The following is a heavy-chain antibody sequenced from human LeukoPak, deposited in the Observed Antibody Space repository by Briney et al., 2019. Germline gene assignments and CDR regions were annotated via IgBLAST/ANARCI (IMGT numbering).Heavy chain of an antibody. Sequence: SETLSLTCTVSGGSISSYYWSWLRQPPGKGLEGIGYIYYSGSTNYNPSLKSRVTISVDTSKNQFSLKLSSVTAADTAVYYCAVSIAARPENFDYWGQGTLVTVSS. CDR3: AVSIAARPENFDY. CDR2: IYYSGST. D-gene: IGHD6-6*01. J-gene: IGHJ4*02. CDR1: GGSISSYY. V-gene: IGHV4-59*01.